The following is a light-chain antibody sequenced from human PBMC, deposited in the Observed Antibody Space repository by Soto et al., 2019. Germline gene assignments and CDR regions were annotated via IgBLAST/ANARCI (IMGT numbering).Light chain of an antibody. CDR1: SSDVGNYNY. Sequence: QSVLTQPDSVSGSPGQSITISCTGTSSDVGNYNYVSWYQHHPGKAPKLMVYDVSHRPSGVSNRFSGSKSGNTASLTISGLQSEDEADYYCSSYTSSSSYVFGTGTKVTVL. CDR2: DVS. CDR3: SSYTSSSSYV. J-gene: IGLJ1*01. V-gene: IGLV2-14*03.